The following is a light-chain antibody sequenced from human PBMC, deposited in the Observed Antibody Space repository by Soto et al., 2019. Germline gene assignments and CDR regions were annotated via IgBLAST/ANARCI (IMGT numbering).Light chain of an antibody. V-gene: IGKV3-15*01. CDR3: QQYKNWPTLT. J-gene: IGKJ4*01. CDR1: QSVDTY. CDR2: GAS. Sequence: VLTQSPATLSLSPGERVTLSCRASQSVDTYLAWYQQKPGQAPRLLTYGASTRATGIPARFSGSGSGTEFSLTISSMQSADFAVYYGQQYKNWPTLTFGGGTKVDIK.